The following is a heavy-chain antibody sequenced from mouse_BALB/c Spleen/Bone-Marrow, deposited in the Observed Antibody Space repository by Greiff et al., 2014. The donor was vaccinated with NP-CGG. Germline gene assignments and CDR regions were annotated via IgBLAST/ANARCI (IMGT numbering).Heavy chain of an antibody. Sequence: EVHLVESGPELVKPGSSVKMSCKTSGYSFTDYTIHWVKQSHGKSLEWIGNFNPNNGGTNYNQKFKDKATLTVDKSSRTAYMEFRSLTFEDSAVYYCARAGWYDYWGQGTTLTVPS. V-gene: IGHV1-22*01. CDR3: ARAGWYDY. J-gene: IGHJ2*01. CDR1: GYSFTDYT. D-gene: IGHD1-1*02. CDR2: FNPNNGGT.